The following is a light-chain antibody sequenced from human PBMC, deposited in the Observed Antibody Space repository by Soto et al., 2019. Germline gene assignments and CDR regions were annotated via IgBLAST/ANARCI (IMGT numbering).Light chain of an antibody. CDR2: DVS. Sequence: QSALTQPRSVSGSPGQSVTISCTGTSSDVGGYDYVSWYQQHPGKAPKFMIYDVSKRPSGVPDRFSGSKSGNTASLTISGLQAADEADYYCSLYTSENTYVFGTGTKVTVL. CDR1: SSDVGGYDY. CDR3: SLYTSENTYV. V-gene: IGLV2-11*01. J-gene: IGLJ1*01.